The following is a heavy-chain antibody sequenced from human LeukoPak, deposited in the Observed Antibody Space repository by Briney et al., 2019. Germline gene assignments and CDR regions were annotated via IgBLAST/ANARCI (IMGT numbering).Heavy chain of an antibody. J-gene: IGHJ4*02. CDR3: ARTFRGNYYDSSGYYFDY. Sequence: ASVKVSCKASGGTFSSYAISWVRQAPGQGLEWMGIINPSGGSTSYAQKFQGRVTMTRDTSTSTVYMELSSLRSEDTAVYYCARTFRGNYYDSSGYYFDYWGQGTLVTVSS. CDR1: GGTFSSYA. CDR2: INPSGGST. V-gene: IGHV1-46*01. D-gene: IGHD3-22*01.